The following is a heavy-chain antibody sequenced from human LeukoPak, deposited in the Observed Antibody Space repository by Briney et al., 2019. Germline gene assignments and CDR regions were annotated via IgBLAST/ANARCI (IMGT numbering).Heavy chain of an antibody. CDR1: GGSISSGSYY. CDR2: IYTSGST. Sequence: SETLSLTCTVSGGSISSGSYYWSWLRQPAGKGLEWIGRIYTSGSTNYNPSLKSRVTISVDTSKNQFSLKLSSVTAADTAVYFCARDSRDYGLYYYYMDVWGKGTTVTISS. D-gene: IGHD4-17*01. V-gene: IGHV4-61*02. CDR3: ARDSRDYGLYYYYMDV. J-gene: IGHJ6*03.